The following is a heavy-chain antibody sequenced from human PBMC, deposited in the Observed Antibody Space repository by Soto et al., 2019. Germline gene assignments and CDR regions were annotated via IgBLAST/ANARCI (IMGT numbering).Heavy chain of an antibody. CDR3: AREGREKNEVDTAMVTGFFDY. CDR2: ISYDGSNK. CDR1: GFTFSSYG. V-gene: IGHV3-30*03. D-gene: IGHD5-18*01. J-gene: IGHJ4*02. Sequence: QVQLVESGGGVVQPGRSLRLSCAASGFTFSSYGMHWVRQAPGKGLEWVAVISYDGSNKYYADSVKGRFTISRDNSKNTLYLQMNSLRAEDTAVYYCAREGREKNEVDTAMVTGFFDYWGQGTLVTVSS.